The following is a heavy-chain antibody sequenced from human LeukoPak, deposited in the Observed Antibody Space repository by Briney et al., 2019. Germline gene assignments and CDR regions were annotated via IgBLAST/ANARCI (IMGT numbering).Heavy chain of an antibody. V-gene: IGHV1-18*01. J-gene: IGHJ3*02. CDR3: ARDNMVAAAGSDAFDI. D-gene: IGHD6-13*01. CDR2: ISAYNGNT. CDR1: GYTFTSYG. Sequence: EASVKVSCKASGYTFTSYGISWVRQAPGQGLEWMGWISAYNGNTNYAQKLQGRVTMTTDTSTSTAYMELRSLRSDDTAVYHCARDNMVAAAGSDAFDIWGQGTMVTVSS.